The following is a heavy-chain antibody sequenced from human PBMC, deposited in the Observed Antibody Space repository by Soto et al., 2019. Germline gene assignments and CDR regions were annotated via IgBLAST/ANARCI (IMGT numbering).Heavy chain of an antibody. J-gene: IGHJ4*01. CDR2: VKSKNDGGTT. Sequence: PGGSLRLSCAASGFTFSNTWINWVRQTPGRGLEWVGRVKSKNDGGTTDFAAPVKGRFAISRDDSKNMVYLEMNSLQTEDTAMYYCTTVSEFATQRDRFDYWSHGTPVTGSS. CDR1: GFTFSNTW. V-gene: IGHV3-15*07. CDR3: TTVSEFATQRDRFDY. D-gene: IGHD2-15*01.